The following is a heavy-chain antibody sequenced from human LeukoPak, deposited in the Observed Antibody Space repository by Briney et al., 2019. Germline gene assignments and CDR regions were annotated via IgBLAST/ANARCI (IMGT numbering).Heavy chain of an antibody. D-gene: IGHD3-22*01. J-gene: IGHJ4*02. CDR3: ARESNSGYYLSY. V-gene: IGHV3-66*01. Sequence: GGSLSLSCAASGFTVSTIYMSWVREAPGKGLEWVSVIYSGGRTYYADSVKGRFTISRDDSKNTLYLQMNSLRAEDTAVYYCARESNSGYYLSYWGQGTLVTVSS. CDR2: IYSGGRT. CDR1: GFTVSTIY.